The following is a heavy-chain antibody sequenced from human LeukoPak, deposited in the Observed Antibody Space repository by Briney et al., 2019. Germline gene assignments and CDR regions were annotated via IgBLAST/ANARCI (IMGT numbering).Heavy chain of an antibody. CDR2: INQDGTDK. D-gene: IGHD2-8*02. J-gene: IGHJ4*02. CDR1: GFTVSSNY. V-gene: IGHV3-7*03. CDR3: VTYSTGLYKGLEF. Sequence: GGSLRLSCAASGFTVSSNYMSWVRQAPGKGLEWVANINQDGTDKYYVDSVKGRFTFSRDNAQNSLYLQMGSLRVEDTAVYYCVTYSTGLYKGLEFWGQGTQVTVSS.